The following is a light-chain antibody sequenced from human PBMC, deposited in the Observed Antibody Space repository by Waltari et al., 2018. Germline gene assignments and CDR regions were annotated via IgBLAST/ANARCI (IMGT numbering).Light chain of an antibody. CDR1: SSDVGGDDS. CDR2: DVN. Sequence: QSALSQPASVSGSPGQSTTISCPGSSSDVGGDDSVSWYQDHPGQAPKVIIYDVNNRPSGVSDRFSGSKSGNTASLTISGLQAEDEANYYCCSQSSYNGVIFGGGTKLTVL. V-gene: IGLV2-14*03. CDR3: CSQSSYNGVI. J-gene: IGLJ2*01.